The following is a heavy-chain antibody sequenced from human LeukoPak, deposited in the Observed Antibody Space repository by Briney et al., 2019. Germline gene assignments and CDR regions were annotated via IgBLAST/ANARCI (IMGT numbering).Heavy chain of an antibody. D-gene: IGHD2-8*01. Sequence: GRSLRLSCAASGFTFDDYAMHWIRQAPGKGLEWVSGISWNSGSIGYADSVKGRFTISRDNAKNSLYLQMNSLRAEDTVLYYCAKESRMGAFDIWGQGTMVTVSS. J-gene: IGHJ3*02. CDR1: GFTFDDYA. CDR2: ISWNSGSI. CDR3: AKESRMGAFDI. V-gene: IGHV3-9*01.